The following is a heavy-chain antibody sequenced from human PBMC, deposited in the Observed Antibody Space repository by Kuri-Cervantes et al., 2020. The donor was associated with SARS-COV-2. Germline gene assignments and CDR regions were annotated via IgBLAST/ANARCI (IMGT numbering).Heavy chain of an antibody. V-gene: IGHV4-34*01. CDR1: GGSFRGYY. CDR2: INHSGST. CDR3: AGSDSSGYYYVVGGSVDY. Sequence: ESLKISCAVYGGSFRGYYWSWIRQPPGKGLEWIGEINHSGSTNYNPSLKSRVTISVDTSKNQFSLKLSSVTAADTAVYYCAGSDSSGYYYVVGGSVDYWGQGTLVTVSS. J-gene: IGHJ4*02. D-gene: IGHD3-22*01.